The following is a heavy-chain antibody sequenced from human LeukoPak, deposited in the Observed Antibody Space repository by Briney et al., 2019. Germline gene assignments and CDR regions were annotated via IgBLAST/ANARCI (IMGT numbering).Heavy chain of an antibody. Sequence: ASVKVSCKASGYTFTSYYMHWVRQAPGQGLEWMGIINPSGGSTSYAQKFQGRVTMTRDTSTSTVYMELSSLRPEDTAVYYCARVPPAPLSPIAVATNYFDYWGQGTLVTVSS. J-gene: IGHJ4*02. CDR3: ARVPPAPLSPIAVATNYFDY. V-gene: IGHV1-46*03. CDR2: INPSGGST. D-gene: IGHD6-19*01. CDR1: GYTFTSYY.